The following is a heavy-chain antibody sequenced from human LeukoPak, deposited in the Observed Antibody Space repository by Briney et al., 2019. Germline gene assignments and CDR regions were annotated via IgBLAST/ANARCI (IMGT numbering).Heavy chain of an antibody. D-gene: IGHD4-23*01. V-gene: IGHV5-51*01. Sequence: GESLKISCQRSGYTFTYWIAWVRQMPGKGLEWMGIIYPGDSDTRYSPSFQGQVTISVDKSISTAYLQWSSLKASDTAMYYCARQDGGGLYYFDYWGQGTLVTVSS. J-gene: IGHJ4*02. CDR2: IYPGDSDT. CDR3: ARQDGGGLYYFDY. CDR1: GYTFTYW.